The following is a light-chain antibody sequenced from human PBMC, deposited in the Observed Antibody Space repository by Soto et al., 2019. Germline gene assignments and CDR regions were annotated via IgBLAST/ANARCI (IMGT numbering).Light chain of an antibody. CDR2: DVT. CDR3: GSYTSSNTLEIV. CDR1: SSYVGVYYY. V-gene: IGLV2-14*03. Sequence: QSVLTQPASVSGSPGQSITISCTGTSSYVGVYYYVSWFQQHPGKAPKLMIYDVTKRPSGVSNRVSGSMSGNTASLTISGLQAEDEAHYYCGSYTSSNTLEIVFGGGTQLTVL. J-gene: IGLJ2*01.